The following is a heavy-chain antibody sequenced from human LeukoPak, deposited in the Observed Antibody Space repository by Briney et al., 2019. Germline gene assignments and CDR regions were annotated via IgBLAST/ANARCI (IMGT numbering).Heavy chain of an antibody. V-gene: IGHV4-59*08. CDR3: ARSPTAAGTQGY. J-gene: IGHJ4*02. CDR1: GGSISSYY. D-gene: IGHD6-13*01. CDR2: IYYSGST. Sequence: SETLSLTCTVSGGSISSYYWSWIRQPPGKGLEWIGYIYYSGSTNYNPSLKSRVTISVDTSKNQFSLKLSSVTAADTAVYYCARSPTAAGTQGYWGQGTLVTVSS.